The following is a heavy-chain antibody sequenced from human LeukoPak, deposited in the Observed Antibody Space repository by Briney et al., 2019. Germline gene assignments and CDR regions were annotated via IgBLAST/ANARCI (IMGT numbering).Heavy chain of an antibody. CDR3: TRVGYIDEGIDY. V-gene: IGHV3-7*04. J-gene: IGHJ4*02. Sequence: GGSLRLSCVASGFPFSSYWMTWVRQAPGKGLEWVANIKQDGSKKSYVDSVKGRFTISRDNAKNSLYLQMNSLRAEDTAVYYCTRVGYIDEGIDYWGQGTLVTVSS. CDR1: GFPFSSYW. CDR2: IKQDGSKK. D-gene: IGHD5-24*01.